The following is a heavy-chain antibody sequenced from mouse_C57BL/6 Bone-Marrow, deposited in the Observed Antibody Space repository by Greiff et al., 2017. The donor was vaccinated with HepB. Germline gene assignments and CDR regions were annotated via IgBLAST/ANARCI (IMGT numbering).Heavy chain of an antibody. Sequence: QVQLKESGAELVKPGASVKMSCKASGYTFTTYPIEWMKQNHGKSLEWIGNFHPYNDDTKYNEKFKGKATLTVEKSSSTAYLELSRLTSDDSAVYYGARRSAYGSSYDFAYWGQGTLVTVSA. V-gene: IGHV1-47*01. CDR2: FHPYNDDT. CDR1: GYTFTTYP. J-gene: IGHJ3*01. D-gene: IGHD1-1*01. CDR3: ARRSAYGSSYDFAY.